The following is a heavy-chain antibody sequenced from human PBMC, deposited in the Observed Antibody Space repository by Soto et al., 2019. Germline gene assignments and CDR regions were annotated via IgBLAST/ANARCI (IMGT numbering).Heavy chain of an antibody. CDR1: RLTFSASY. D-gene: IGHD4-17*01. CDR2: INGDGSQQ. Sequence: HPGGSLRLSCAASRLTFSASYMSWVRQAPGKGLEWVAIINGDGSQQTYVDSVKGRFTISRDNAKNSLFLQMNSLRVEDTAVYYCARDPAHGAMDYWGQGSLVTVSS. V-gene: IGHV3-7*01. J-gene: IGHJ4*02. CDR3: ARDPAHGAMDY.